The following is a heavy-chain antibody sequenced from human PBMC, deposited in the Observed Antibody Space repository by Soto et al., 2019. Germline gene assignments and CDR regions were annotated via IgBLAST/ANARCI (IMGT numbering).Heavy chain of an antibody. J-gene: IGHJ6*02. Sequence: EVQLLESGGGLVQPGGSLRLSCEASGFLFGKYAMSWVGQAQGKGLEGASVISDIVTKYYADFLKGGFTVSRDNSKNTLYLQMNSLRADDTAIYYCVKDLSALVRGVIPTGMDVWGQGTTVTVSS. V-gene: IGHV3-23*01. CDR1: GFLFGKYA. D-gene: IGHD3-10*01. CDR3: VKDLSALVRGVIPTGMDV. CDR2: ISDIVTK.